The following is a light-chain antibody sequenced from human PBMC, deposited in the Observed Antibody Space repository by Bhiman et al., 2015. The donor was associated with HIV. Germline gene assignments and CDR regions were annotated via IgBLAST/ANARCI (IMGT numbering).Light chain of an antibody. CDR1: SLRIYY. CDR2: AQN. V-gene: IGLV3-19*01. J-gene: IGLJ3*02. Sequence: SSELTQDPAVSVALGQTVRITCQGDSLRIYYASWYQQKPGQAPVLXIYAQNNRPSGIPDRFSGSSSGNTASLTITGAQAEDEADYYCNSRDTSGNHWVFGGGTKLTVL. CDR3: NSRDTSGNHWV.